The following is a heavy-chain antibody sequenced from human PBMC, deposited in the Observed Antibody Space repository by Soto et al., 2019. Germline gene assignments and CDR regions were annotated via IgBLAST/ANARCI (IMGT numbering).Heavy chain of an antibody. CDR2: IYYRGNT. D-gene: IGHD2-15*01. J-gene: IGHJ4*02. Sequence: QVQLQESGPGLVKPSDTLSLTCNISGDSISIGDHYWAWIRQSPGKGLDWIGYIYYRGNTYYNPSLNCGVSISVDTSKKQFSLKLSSVIAADTAVYYCARSMGRNYCDSWGQGTLVTVSS. CDR1: GDSISIGDHY. V-gene: IGHV4-30-4*01. CDR3: ARSMGRNYCDS.